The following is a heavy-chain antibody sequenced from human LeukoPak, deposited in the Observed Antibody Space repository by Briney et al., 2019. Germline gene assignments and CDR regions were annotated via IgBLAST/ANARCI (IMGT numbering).Heavy chain of an antibody. CDR3: AHRVFQGGYWDSGKFDY. Sequence: SGPTLVNPTQTLTLTCTFSGFSPITSGGGGGWIRQPPGKAPECLSLIYWDNDRLYNPYLRSRLTIYKDTSKNQVVLTMTNMDPVDTATYYCAHRVFQGGYWDSGKFDYWGQGTPVTVSS. CDR2: IYWDNDR. J-gene: IGHJ4*02. CDR1: GFSPITSGGG. V-gene: IGHV2-5*02. D-gene: IGHD2-8*02.